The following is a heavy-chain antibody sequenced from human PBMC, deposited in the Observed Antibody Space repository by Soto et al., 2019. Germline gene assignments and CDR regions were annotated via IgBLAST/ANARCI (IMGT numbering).Heavy chain of an antibody. Sequence: PSETLSLTCTVSGGSISSYYWSWIRQPPGKGLEWIGYIYYSGSTYYNPSLKSRVTISVDTSKNQFSLKLSSVTAADTAVYYCARRITIFGVVINNWFDPWGQGTLVTVSS. V-gene: IGHV4-59*08. CDR3: ARRITIFGVVINNWFDP. J-gene: IGHJ5*02. CDR1: GGSISSYY. D-gene: IGHD3-3*01. CDR2: IYYSGST.